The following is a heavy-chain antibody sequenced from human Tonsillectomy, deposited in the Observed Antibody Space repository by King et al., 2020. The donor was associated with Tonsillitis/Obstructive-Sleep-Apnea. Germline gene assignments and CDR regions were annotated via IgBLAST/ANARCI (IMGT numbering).Heavy chain of an antibody. V-gene: IGHV3-15*01. J-gene: IGHJ3*02. CDR3: TTDWVSGSYYKVAFDI. CDR2: IKRKADGGTT. Sequence: VQLVESGGGLVKPGGSLRLSCAASGFTFSNAWMSWVRQAPGKGLEWVGRIKRKADGGTTDYAAPVKGRFTISRDDSKNTLYLQMNSLKTEDTAVYYCTTDWVSGSYYKVAFDIWGQGTMVTVSS. CDR1: GFTFSNAW. D-gene: IGHD1-26*01.